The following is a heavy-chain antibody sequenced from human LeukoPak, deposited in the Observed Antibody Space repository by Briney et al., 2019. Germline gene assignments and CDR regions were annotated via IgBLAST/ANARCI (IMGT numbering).Heavy chain of an antibody. CDR1: GFSFSSYG. CDR3: AKPLSGSPYYFDF. V-gene: IGHV3-30*02. Sequence: GGSLRLSCAASGFSFSSYGMHWVRQTPGKGLEWLTFMRYDGSYKTYVDSVKGRFTISRDNSKNTVYLQMNSLQTEDTAVYYCAKPLSGSPYYFDFWGQGTLVTVSS. D-gene: IGHD1-26*01. J-gene: IGHJ4*02. CDR2: MRYDGSYK.